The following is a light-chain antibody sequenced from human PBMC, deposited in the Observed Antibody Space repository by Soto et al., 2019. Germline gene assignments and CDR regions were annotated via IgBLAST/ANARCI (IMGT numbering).Light chain of an antibody. CDR2: AAS. V-gene: IGKV1D-12*01. CDR3: QQADTFPIT. CDR1: QGISRS. Sequence: DIQMTQSQSSVSASVGDIVTIICQAIQGISRSLAWYQQKPGKAPKLLIYAASSLQSGVPSRFSGSGFGTDFTLTISSLQPEDSAIYYCQQADTFPITFGQ. J-gene: IGKJ5*01.